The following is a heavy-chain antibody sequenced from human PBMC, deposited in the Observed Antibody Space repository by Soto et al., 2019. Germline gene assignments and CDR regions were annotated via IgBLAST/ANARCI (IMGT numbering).Heavy chain of an antibody. Sequence: QVQLVQSGAEVKKPGASVKVSCKASGYTFTSYGISWVRQAPGQGLEWMGWISAYNGNTNYAQKLQGRVTMTTDTSTSTAYMELRSLRSDETAVYYCARDQDGSGSYLGFLATGTPTIDYWGQGTLVTVSS. CDR3: ARDQDGSGSYLGFLATGTPTIDY. V-gene: IGHV1-18*01. J-gene: IGHJ4*02. CDR2: ISAYNGNT. CDR1: GYTFTSYG. D-gene: IGHD3-10*01.